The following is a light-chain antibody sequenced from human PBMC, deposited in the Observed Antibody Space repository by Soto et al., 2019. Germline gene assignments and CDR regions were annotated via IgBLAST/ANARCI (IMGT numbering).Light chain of an antibody. J-gene: IGLJ3*02. Sequence: SYELTQAPSVSVAPGQTATITCGGNNIASKSVHWYQQKPGQAPVLVVYDDSDRPSGIPERFSGSNSGNTATLTISRVDAGDEADYYCQVWDSSSDRPVFGGGTKLTVL. CDR3: QVWDSSSDRPV. CDR2: DDS. CDR1: NIASKS. V-gene: IGLV3-21*02.